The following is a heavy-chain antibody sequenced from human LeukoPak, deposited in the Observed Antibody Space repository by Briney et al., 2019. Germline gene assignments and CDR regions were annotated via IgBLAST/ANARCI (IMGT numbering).Heavy chain of an antibody. J-gene: IGHJ4*02. Sequence: SETLSLTCTVSGGSMRMSTYYWGWIRRPPGKGLEWIGSIYHSGSTHYNPSLRSRVTMSVDTSKNQFTLKVTAVTAADAAVYYCVTNGTVTVAGTKFNYFDYWGQGALVTVSS. D-gene: IGHD6-19*01. CDR3: VTNGTVTVAGTKFNYFDY. CDR2: IYHSGST. CDR1: GGSMRMSTYY. V-gene: IGHV4-39*01.